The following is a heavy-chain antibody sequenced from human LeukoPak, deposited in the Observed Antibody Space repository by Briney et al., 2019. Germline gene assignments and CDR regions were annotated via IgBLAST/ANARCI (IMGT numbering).Heavy chain of an antibody. V-gene: IGHV1-18*01. D-gene: IGHD1-26*01. J-gene: IGHJ4*02. CDR1: GYTFTDYA. CDR2: ISAYNGYT. CDR3: ARVGGTYEGHVDY. Sequence: GASVKVSCKASGYTFTDYAIGWVRQAPGHGLEWMGWISAYNGYTNYAQSLQGRVTMTTDTSTSTAYMELRSLRSDDTAMYFCARVGGTYEGHVDYWGQGTLVTVSS.